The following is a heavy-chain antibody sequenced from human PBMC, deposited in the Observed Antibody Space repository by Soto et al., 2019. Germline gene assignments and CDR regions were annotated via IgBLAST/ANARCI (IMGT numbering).Heavy chain of an antibody. V-gene: IGHV3-48*02. CDR1: GFSFISYS. J-gene: IGHJ3*01. CDR3: VRVFASNTFDL. Sequence: EVQLVESGGNLVQAGGSLRLSCAASGFSFISYSMRWVRQAPGKGLEWVSYISNSGRVIHDADSVKGRFTISRDNAKNSLSLQMNSLRDEDTALYYCVRVFASNTFDLWGQGTVVTVSS. D-gene: IGHD3-3*01. CDR2: ISNSGRVI.